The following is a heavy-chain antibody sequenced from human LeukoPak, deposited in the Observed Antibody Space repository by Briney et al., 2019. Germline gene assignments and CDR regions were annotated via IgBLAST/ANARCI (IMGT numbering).Heavy chain of an antibody. CDR1: SGSISRYY. J-gene: IGHJ4*02. V-gene: IGHV4-4*07. CDR2: IYTSGTT. D-gene: IGHD2-21*02. Sequence: PSETLSLTCTVSSGSISRYYWNWIRQPAGKGPEWIGRIYTSGTTNYNPSLKSRVTMSVDTSKNQFSLKLSSVTAADTAVYYCARGGAYCGGDCYLDYWGQGTLVTVSS. CDR3: ARGGAYCGGDCYLDY.